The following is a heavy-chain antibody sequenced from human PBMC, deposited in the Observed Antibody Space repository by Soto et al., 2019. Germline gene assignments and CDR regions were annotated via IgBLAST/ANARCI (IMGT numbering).Heavy chain of an antibody. CDR3: ARPYYDSVTGYPNYYYYMDV. Sequence: ASVKVSCKASGYTFTSYGIRWVRQAPGQGLEWMGWISAYNGNTNYAQKLQGRVTMTTDTSTSTAYMELRSLRSDDTAVYYCARPYYDSVTGYPNYYYYMDVWGKGTTVTVSS. CDR1: GYTFTSYG. CDR2: ISAYNGNT. V-gene: IGHV1-18*01. D-gene: IGHD3-9*01. J-gene: IGHJ6*03.